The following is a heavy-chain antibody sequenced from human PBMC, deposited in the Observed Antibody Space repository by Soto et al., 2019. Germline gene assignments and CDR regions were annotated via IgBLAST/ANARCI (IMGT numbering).Heavy chain of an antibody. CDR3: AKDAPSIAALDY. J-gene: IGHJ4*02. CDR1: GYTFTSYD. D-gene: IGHD6-6*01. V-gene: IGHV1-8*01. Sequence: GASVKVSCKASGYTFTSYDINWVRQATGQGLEWMGWMNPNSGNTGYAQKFQGRVTMTRNTSISTAYMELSSLRSEDTAVYYCAKDAPSIAALDYWGQGTLVTVSS. CDR2: MNPNSGNT.